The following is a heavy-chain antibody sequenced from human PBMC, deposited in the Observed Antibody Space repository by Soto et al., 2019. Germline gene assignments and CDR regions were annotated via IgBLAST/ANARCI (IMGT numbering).Heavy chain of an antibody. CDR1: GGSISSGGYS. D-gene: IGHD3-22*01. CDR2: IYHSGST. CDR3: ARGGWDSCGIITGLFDY. V-gene: IGHV4-30-2*01. Sequence: SETLSLTCAVSGGSISSGGYSWSWIRQPPGKGLEWIGYIYHSGSTYYNPSLKSRVTISVDRSKNQFSLKLSSVTAADTAVYYCARGGWDSCGIITGLFDYWGEGTLVTVSA. J-gene: IGHJ4*02.